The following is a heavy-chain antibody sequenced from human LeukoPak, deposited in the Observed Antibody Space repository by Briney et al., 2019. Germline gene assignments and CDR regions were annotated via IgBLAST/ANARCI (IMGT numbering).Heavy chain of an antibody. Sequence: GGSLRLSCAASGFTFTSYAMSWVCQAPGKGLEWVSIISGSASNTYYADSVKGRFTISRDNSKNTLYLQMNSLRAEDTAVYYCAKRMPLSAFGIWGQGTMVTVSS. J-gene: IGHJ3*02. CDR1: GFTFTSYA. V-gene: IGHV3-23*01. CDR3: AKRMPLSAFGI. CDR2: ISGSASNT. D-gene: IGHD2-2*01.